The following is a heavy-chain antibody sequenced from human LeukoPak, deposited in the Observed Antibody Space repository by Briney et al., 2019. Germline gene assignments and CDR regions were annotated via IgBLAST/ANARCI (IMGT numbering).Heavy chain of an antibody. Sequence: GGSLRLSCAASGFTFSSYWMHWVRQAPGKGLEWVSYISSSGSTIYYADSVKGRFTISRDNAKNSLYLQMNSLRAEDTAVYYCARHSGPGSYNWFDPWGQGTLVTVSS. J-gene: IGHJ5*02. CDR2: ISSSGSTI. V-gene: IGHV3-48*04. D-gene: IGHD3-10*01. CDR1: GFTFSSYW. CDR3: ARHSGPGSYNWFDP.